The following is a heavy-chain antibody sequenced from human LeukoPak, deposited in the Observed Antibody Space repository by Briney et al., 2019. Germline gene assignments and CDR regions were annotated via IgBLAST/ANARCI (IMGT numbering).Heavy chain of an antibody. CDR1: GGSISSSNYY. D-gene: IGHD5-18*01. V-gene: IGHV4-39*01. CDR2: IYYSGST. CDR3: ARLGYNYDYGFDY. J-gene: IGHJ4*02. Sequence: PSETLSLTCTVSGGSISSSNYYWDWIRQPPGKGLEWIGNIYYSGSTYYNPSLKSRVTISVDTSKNQFSLKLSSATAADTAVYYCARLGYNYDYGFDYWGQGTLVTVSS.